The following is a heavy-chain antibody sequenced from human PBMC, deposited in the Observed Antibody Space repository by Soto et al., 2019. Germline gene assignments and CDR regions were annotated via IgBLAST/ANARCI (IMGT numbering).Heavy chain of an antibody. CDR2: ISGSGGNT. J-gene: IGHJ5*02. D-gene: IGHD3-3*01. CDR3: GKSQLIHSISWFDP. CDR1: GFTFSSYA. V-gene: IGHV3-23*01. Sequence: GGSLRLSCAASGFTFSSYAMSWVRQTPGKRLEWVSAISGSGGNTYYADSVKGRFTISRDNSKNTLYLQMNSLRAEDTAVYYCGKSQLIHSISWFDPWGQGTLVTVSS.